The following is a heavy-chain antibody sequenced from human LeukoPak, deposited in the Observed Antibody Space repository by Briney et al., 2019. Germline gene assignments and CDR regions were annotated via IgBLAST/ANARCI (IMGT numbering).Heavy chain of an antibody. J-gene: IGHJ4*02. CDR2: IIPIFGTA. CDR3: AREPLEALAGTSDY. V-gene: IGHV1-69*06. D-gene: IGHD6-19*01. Sequence: GASVKVSCKASGGTFSSYAISWVRQAPGQGLEWMGGIIPIFGTANYAQKFQGRVTITADKSTSTAYMELSSLRSEDTAVYYCAREPLEALAGTSDYWGQGTLVTVSS. CDR1: GGTFSSYA.